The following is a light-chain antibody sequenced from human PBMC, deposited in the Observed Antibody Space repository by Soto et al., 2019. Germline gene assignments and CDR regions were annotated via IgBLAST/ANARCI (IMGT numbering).Light chain of an antibody. J-gene: IGLJ1*01. CDR2: EVS. CDR3: SSYARSNISV. CDR1: SSDVGGYNY. Sequence: QSALTQPPSASGSPGQSVTISCTGTSSDVGGYNYVSWYQQHPGKAPKLMIYEVSKRPSGVPDRFSGPKSGNTASLTVSGLQAEDEADYYCSSYARSNISVFGTGTKVTVL. V-gene: IGLV2-8*01.